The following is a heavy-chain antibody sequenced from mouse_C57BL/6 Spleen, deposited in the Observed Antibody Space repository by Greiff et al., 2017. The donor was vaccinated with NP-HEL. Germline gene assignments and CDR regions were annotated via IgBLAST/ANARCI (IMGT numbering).Heavy chain of an antibody. D-gene: IGHD1-1*01. J-gene: IGHJ2*01. CDR2: IYPGDGDT. Sequence: VQLQQSGAELVKPGASVKISCKASGYAFSSYWMNWVKQRPGKGLEWIGHIYPGDGDTNYNGKFKGKATLTADKSSSTAYMQLSSLTSEDSAVYFCARKDYGSSYWYFDYWGQGTTLTVSS. V-gene: IGHV1-80*01. CDR3: ARKDYGSSYWYFDY. CDR1: GYAFSSYW.